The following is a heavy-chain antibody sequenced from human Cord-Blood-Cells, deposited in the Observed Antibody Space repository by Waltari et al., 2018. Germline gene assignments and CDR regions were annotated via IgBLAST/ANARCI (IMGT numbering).Heavy chain of an antibody. D-gene: IGHD3-10*01. CDR1: GFTFSSYG. Sequence: EVQLVESGGGLVQPGGSLRLSCAACGFTFSSYGRHWVRQAPGKGLVWVSRINSDGSSTSYADSVKGRFTISRDNAKNTLYLQMNSLRAEDTAVYYCARGGIRFGELYYFDYWGQGTLVTVSS. CDR2: INSDGSST. V-gene: IGHV3-74*01. J-gene: IGHJ4*02. CDR3: ARGGIRFGELYYFDY.